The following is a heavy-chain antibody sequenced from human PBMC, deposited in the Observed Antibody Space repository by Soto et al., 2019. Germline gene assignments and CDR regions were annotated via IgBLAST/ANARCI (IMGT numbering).Heavy chain of an antibody. V-gene: IGHV1-3*05. J-gene: IGHJ1*01. CDR3: ARDGSACDC. Sequence: QGQLVQSGAEDKKPGASVKDSCKASGYTFTDSAMHWVRPAPGQSLEWMGWINAGNGNTKYSQKFKGRVTITRDTSASTAYMELTSLRSEDTAVYYCARDGSACDCGGQGTLFT. CDR2: INAGNGNT. D-gene: IGHD2-21*02. CDR1: GYTFTDSA.